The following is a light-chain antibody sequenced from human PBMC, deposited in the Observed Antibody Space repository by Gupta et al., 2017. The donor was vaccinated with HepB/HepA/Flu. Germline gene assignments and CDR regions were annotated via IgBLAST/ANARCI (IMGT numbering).Light chain of an antibody. CDR3: SSYSSISTVI. CDR2: DVT. J-gene: IGLJ2*01. CDR1: SSDVAGYNY. V-gene: IGLV2-14*03. Sequence: QSALTQPASVSGSPGQSITISCTGTSSDVAGYNYVSWYQQHPGKPPNLLIYDVTNRPSGVSTRFSGSKSGNTASLTISGLQAEDDGDYYCSSYSSISTVIFGGGTELTVL.